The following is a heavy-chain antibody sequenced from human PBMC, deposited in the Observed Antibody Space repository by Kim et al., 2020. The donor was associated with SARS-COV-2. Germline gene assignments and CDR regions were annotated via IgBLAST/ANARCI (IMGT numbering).Heavy chain of an antibody. J-gene: IGHJ6*01. Sequence: SETLSLTCAVSGGSISSSNWWSWVRQPPGKGLEWIGEIYHSGSTNYNPSLKSRVTISVDKSKNQFSLKLSSVTAADTAVYYCARTSCSLNGLNYYYYGMDVWGQGATVTVSS. CDR2: IYHSGST. CDR1: GGSISSSNW. CDR3: ARTSCSLNGLNYYYYGMDV. D-gene: IGHD2-2*01. V-gene: IGHV4-4*02.